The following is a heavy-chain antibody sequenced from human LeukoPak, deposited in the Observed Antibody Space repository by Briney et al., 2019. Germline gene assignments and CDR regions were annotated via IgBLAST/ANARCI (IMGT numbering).Heavy chain of an antibody. J-gene: IGHJ4*02. CDR2: FDREEDEA. CDR1: GYSLSELS. D-gene: IGHD2-21*02. CDR3: ATDVTGTAPYDF. Sequence: ASVKVSCKVSGYSLSELSIHWVRQAPGKGLEWMGGFDREEDEAVYAQRFQGRVTMTEDTSTETAYMELSSLRSEDAAVYYCATDVTGTAPYDFWGQGTLVTVSS. V-gene: IGHV1-24*01.